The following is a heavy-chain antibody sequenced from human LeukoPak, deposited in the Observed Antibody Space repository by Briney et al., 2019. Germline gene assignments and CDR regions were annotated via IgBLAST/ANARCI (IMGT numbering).Heavy chain of an antibody. CDR2: INHSGST. Sequence: SETLSLTCTVSGGSISSYYWSWIRQPPGKGLEWIGEINHSGSTNYNPSLKSRVTISVDTSKNQFSLKLSSVTAADTAVYYCARRNGDYANFDYWGQGTLVTVSS. CDR3: ARRNGDYANFDY. J-gene: IGHJ4*02. CDR1: GGSISSYY. V-gene: IGHV4-34*01. D-gene: IGHD4-17*01.